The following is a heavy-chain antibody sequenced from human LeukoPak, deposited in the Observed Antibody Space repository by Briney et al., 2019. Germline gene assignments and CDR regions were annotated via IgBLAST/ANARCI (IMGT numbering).Heavy chain of an antibody. D-gene: IGHD3-10*01. V-gene: IGHV4-4*07. CDR1: GGSISSYY. J-gene: IGHJ4*02. CDR2: IYTSGST. CDR3: ARGHMVRRVPYYSDY. Sequence: PSETLSLTCTVSGGSISSYYWSWIRQPAGKGLEWIGRIYTSGSTNYNPSLKSRVTMSVDTSKNQFSLKLSSVTAADTAVYYCARGHMVRRVPYYSDYWGQGTLVTVSS.